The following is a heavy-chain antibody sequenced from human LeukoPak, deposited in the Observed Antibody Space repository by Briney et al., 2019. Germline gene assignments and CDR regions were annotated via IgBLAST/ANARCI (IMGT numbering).Heavy chain of an antibody. D-gene: IGHD5-24*01. Sequence: GASVKVSCKASGYTITNNYMHWVRQAPGQGLEWMGVINPSGTGTSYAQKFQGRITMSRDTSTSTVYMELSSLRSEDTAFYYCATDHSMANTAWWLDPWGQGTLVTVSS. CDR3: ATDHSMANTAWWLDP. CDR1: GYTITNNY. CDR2: INPSGTGT. J-gene: IGHJ5*02. V-gene: IGHV1-46*01.